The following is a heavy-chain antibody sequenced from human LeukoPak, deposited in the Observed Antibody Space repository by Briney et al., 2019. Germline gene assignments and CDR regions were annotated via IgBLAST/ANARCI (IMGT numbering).Heavy chain of an antibody. Sequence: GGSLRLSCAASGFTFSSYAMHWVRQAPGKGLEWVAVISYDGSNKYYADSVKGRFTISRDNSKNTLYLQMNSLRAEDTAVYYCARGLQWLVYENTRSWFDPWGQGTLVTVSS. CDR3: ARGLQWLVYENTRSWFDP. V-gene: IGHV3-30-3*01. CDR2: ISYDGSNK. D-gene: IGHD6-19*01. J-gene: IGHJ5*02. CDR1: GFTFSSYA.